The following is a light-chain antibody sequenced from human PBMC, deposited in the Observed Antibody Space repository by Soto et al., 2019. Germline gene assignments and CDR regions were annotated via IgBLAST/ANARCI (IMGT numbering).Light chain of an antibody. J-gene: IGKJ2*01. CDR2: GTS. CDR3: QQYNDSYT. Sequence: EIVMTQSPATLSVSPGERATLSCKANQSVSSNLAWYQQKPGQAPRLLIYGTSIRATGIPARFSGSGSGAEFTLTISSVQSDDSAVYYCQQYNDSYTFGQGTKLEIK. CDR1: QSVSSN. V-gene: IGKV3D-15*01.